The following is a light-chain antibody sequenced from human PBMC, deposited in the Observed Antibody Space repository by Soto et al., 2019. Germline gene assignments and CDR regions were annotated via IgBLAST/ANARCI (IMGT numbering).Light chain of an antibody. J-gene: IGKJ1*01. CDR3: LQDYNYPWT. CDR2: SAS. Sequence: AIQMTQSPSSLSASVGDRVTISCRASQGIRNDLGWYQQTPGRAPKLLIYSASILQSGVPSRFSGSGSGTDFTLTINNLQPEDLATYYCLQDYNYPWTFGQGTKVEIK. CDR1: QGIRND. V-gene: IGKV1-6*01.